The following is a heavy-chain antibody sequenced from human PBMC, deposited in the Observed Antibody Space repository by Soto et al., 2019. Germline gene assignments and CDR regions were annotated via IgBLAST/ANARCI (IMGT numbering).Heavy chain of an antibody. CDR2: IYYSGST. CDR1: GGSISSSSYY. Sequence: KTSESLSLTCTVSGGSISSSSYYWGWIRQPPGKGLEWIGSIYYSGSTYYNPSLKSRVTISVDTSKNQFSLKLSSVTAADTAVYYCARTPFRDYYDSSQRRWFDPWGQGTLVTVSS. V-gene: IGHV4-39*01. CDR3: ARTPFRDYYDSSQRRWFDP. J-gene: IGHJ5*02. D-gene: IGHD3-22*01.